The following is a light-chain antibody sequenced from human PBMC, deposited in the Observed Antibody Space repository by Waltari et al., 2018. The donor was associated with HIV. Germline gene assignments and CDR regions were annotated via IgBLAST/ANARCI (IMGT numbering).Light chain of an antibody. Sequence: QSALTQPASVSGNPGQSVTITCTGTDIDIGNYNLVSWFQQHPGKAPKLLIYDVSKRPSGVSNRFSGSKSGYFASLTISGLLTEDESSYYCLTYVSKTSTWQFGGGTYLTV. J-gene: IGLJ3*02. CDR1: DIDIGNYNL. CDR2: DVS. V-gene: IGLV2-23*02. CDR3: LTYVSKTSTWQ.